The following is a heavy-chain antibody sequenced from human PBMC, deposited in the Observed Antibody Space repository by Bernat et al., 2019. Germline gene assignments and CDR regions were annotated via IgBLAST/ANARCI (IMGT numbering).Heavy chain of an antibody. V-gene: IGHV3-48*01. CDR2: ICSYGSKK. CDR3: ARGRAKPATNWFDT. CDR1: GFTFSSYE. Sequence: EVQLVESGGGLVQPGGSLRLSCAASGFTFSSYEMNWVRQAPGKGLEWVSDICSYGSKKYYADSVKGRFTISRDNAKNSLYLQMNSLRAEDTAVYYCARGRAKPATNWFDTWGQGTLVTVSS. J-gene: IGHJ5*02.